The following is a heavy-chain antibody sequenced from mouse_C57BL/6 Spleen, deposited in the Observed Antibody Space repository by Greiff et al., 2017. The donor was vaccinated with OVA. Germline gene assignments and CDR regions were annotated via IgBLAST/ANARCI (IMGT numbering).Heavy chain of an antibody. D-gene: IGHD2-1*01. CDR2: IDPEDGET. V-gene: IGHV14-2*01. Sequence: EVNLVESGAELVKPGASVKLSCTASGFNIKDYYMHWVKQRTEQGLEWIGRIDPEDGETKYAPKFQGKATITADKSSNTAYLQLSSLTSEDTAVNYCARVDGNPDWYFDVWGTGTTVTVSS. CDR3: ARVDGNPDWYFDV. J-gene: IGHJ1*03. CDR1: GFNIKDYY.